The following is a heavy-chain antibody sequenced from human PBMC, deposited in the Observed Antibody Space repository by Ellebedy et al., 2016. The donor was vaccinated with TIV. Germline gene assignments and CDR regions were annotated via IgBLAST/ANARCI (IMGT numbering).Heavy chain of an antibody. J-gene: IGHJ5*02. D-gene: IGHD4-17*01. CDR1: GGSISRYY. CDR2: VYHSGDT. CDR3: ARRNDYGDYINWFDP. Sequence: MPSETLSLTCTVSGGSISRYYWTWIRQPPGQGLEWIGYVYHSGDTNYNPSLKSRVTMSVDTSKNQFSLKLSSVTAADTAVYYCARRNDYGDYINWFDPWGQGTLVTVSS. V-gene: IGHV4-59*08.